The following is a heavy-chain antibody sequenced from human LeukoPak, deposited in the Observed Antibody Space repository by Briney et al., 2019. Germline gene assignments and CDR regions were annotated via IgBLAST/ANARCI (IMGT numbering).Heavy chain of an antibody. CDR3: AAGNSYSSDY. CDR1: GGSISSSSYY. Sequence: SETLSLTCTVSGGSISSSSYYWGWIRQPPWKGLEWIGSIYYSGSTYYNPSLKSRVTISVDTSKNQFSLKLSSVTAADTAVYYCAAGNSYSSDYWGQGTLVTVSS. D-gene: IGHD6-13*01. V-gene: IGHV4-39*01. J-gene: IGHJ4*02. CDR2: IYYSGST.